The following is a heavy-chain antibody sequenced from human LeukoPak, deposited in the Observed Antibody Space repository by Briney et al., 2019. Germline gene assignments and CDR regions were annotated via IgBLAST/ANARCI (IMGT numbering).Heavy chain of an antibody. CDR2: IIPTFGTA. V-gene: IGHV1-69*06. Sequence: GSSVKVSCKASGGTFSSYAISWVRQAPGQGLEWMGGIIPTFGTANYAQKFQGRVTITADKSTSTAYMELNSLRAEDTAVYYCAKEYYYDSSGSGYFDYWGQGTLVTVSS. D-gene: IGHD3-22*01. J-gene: IGHJ4*02. CDR3: AKEYYYDSSGSGYFDY. CDR1: GGTFSSYA.